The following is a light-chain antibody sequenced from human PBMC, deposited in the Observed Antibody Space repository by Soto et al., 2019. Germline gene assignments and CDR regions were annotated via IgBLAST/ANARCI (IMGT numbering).Light chain of an antibody. CDR2: GTS. CDR3: QQYGSSRGFT. J-gene: IGKJ3*01. V-gene: IGKV3-20*01. CDR1: QSVRSSY. Sequence: EIVLTQSPGTLSLSPGERATLSCRASQSVRSSYVAWYQQKPGQAPRLLIYGTSSRATGVPDRFSGSGSGPDFTLTISRLEPEDFAVYYCQQYGSSRGFTFGPGSKVDCK.